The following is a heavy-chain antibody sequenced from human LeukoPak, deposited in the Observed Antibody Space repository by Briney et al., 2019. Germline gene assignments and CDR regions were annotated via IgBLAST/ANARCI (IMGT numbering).Heavy chain of an antibody. CDR3: ARMLYYDFPYYYYYMDV. CDR2: IKQDGSEK. J-gene: IGHJ6*03. CDR1: GFTFSSYW. V-gene: IGHV3-7*01. D-gene: IGHD3-3*01. Sequence: PGGSLRLSCAASGFTFSSYWMSWVRQAPGKGLEWVANIKQDGSEKYYVDSVKGRFTISRDNVKNSLYLQMNSLRAEDTAVYYCARMLYYDFPYYYYYMDVWGKGTTVTVSS.